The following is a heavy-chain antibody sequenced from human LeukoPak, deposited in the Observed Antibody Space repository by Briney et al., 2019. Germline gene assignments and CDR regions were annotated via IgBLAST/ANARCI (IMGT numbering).Heavy chain of an antibody. Sequence: PGGSLRLSCAASGFTFDDYAMHWVRQAPGKGLEWVSGISWNSGSIGYADSVKGRFTISRDNAKNSLYLQMNSLRAEDTALYYCAKDYTYYYDSSGYFDYWGQGTLVTVSS. CDR2: ISWNSGSI. CDR1: GFTFDDYA. V-gene: IGHV3-9*01. D-gene: IGHD3-22*01. J-gene: IGHJ4*02. CDR3: AKDYTYYYDSSGYFDY.